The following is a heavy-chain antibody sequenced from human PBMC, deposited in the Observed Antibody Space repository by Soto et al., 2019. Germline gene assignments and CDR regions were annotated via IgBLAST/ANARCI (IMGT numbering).Heavy chain of an antibody. J-gene: IGHJ4*02. CDR3: AREMTGYSSGWYSYDTYYFDY. V-gene: IGHV1-69*01. CDR2: IIPIFGTA. CDR1: GGTFSIYA. Sequence: QVQLVQSGAEVKKPGSSVKVSCKASGGTFSIYAISWVLQAPGQGLEWMGGIIPIFGTANYAQKFQGRVTITADDSTSTAYMELSSLRSEDTAVYYCAREMTGYSSGWYSYDTYYFDYWGQGTLVTVSS. D-gene: IGHD6-19*01.